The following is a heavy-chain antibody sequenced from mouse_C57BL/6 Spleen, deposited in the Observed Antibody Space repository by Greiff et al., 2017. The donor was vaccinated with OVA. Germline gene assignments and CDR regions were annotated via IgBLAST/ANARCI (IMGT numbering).Heavy chain of an antibody. CDR2: ISDGGSYT. CDR3: ASDGDYGIALAY. CDR1: GFTFSSYA. D-gene: IGHD2-1*01. V-gene: IGHV5-4*03. J-gene: IGHJ3*01. Sequence: EVKLVESGGGLVKPGGSLKLSCAASGFTFSSYAMPWVRQTPEKRLEWVATISDGGSYTYYPDNVKGRFTISRDKSSTNLYLQLSHLKSEDTAMYYCASDGDYGIALAYWGQGTLVTVSA.